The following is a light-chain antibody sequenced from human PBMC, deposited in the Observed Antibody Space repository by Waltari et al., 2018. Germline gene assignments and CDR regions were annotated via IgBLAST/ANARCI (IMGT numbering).Light chain of an antibody. J-gene: IGLJ1*01. CDR1: NIGSKS. V-gene: IGLV3-9*01. CDR3: QVWASGTYI. Sequence: SYELTDSISVSVALGQTAKIACGGDNIGSKSVHWYQQKPGQPPILAIYRDIRRPSGIPERFSGSNSGNTATLTISRAQVVDEADYFCQVWASGTYIFAGGTKLTVL. CDR2: RDI.